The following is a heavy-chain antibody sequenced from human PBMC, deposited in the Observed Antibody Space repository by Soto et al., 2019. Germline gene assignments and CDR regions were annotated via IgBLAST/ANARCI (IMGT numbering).Heavy chain of an antibody. CDR2: IKQDGSEK. CDR1: GFTFSSYW. Sequence: GGSLRLSCAASGFTFSSYWMSWVRQAPGKGLEWVANIKQDGSEKYYVDSVKGRFTISRDNAKNSLYLQMNSLRAEDTAVYYCARADYDYVWGTSHDAFDIWGQGTMVTVSS. D-gene: IGHD3-16*01. CDR3: ARADYDYVWGTSHDAFDI. V-gene: IGHV3-7*05. J-gene: IGHJ3*02.